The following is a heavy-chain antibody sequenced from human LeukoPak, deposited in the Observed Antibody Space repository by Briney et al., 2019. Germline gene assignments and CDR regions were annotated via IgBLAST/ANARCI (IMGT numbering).Heavy chain of an antibody. D-gene: IGHD6-13*01. CDR3: ARGPYSSNWYVDY. CDR1: GFTFDDYG. Sequence: GGSLRLSCAASGFTFDDYGMSWVRQAPGKGLEWVSSINWNGGSTGYADSVKGRFTISRDSAKNSLYLQMNSLRAEDTAVYYCARGPYSSNWYVDYWGQGTLVTVAS. CDR2: INWNGGST. J-gene: IGHJ4*02. V-gene: IGHV3-20*04.